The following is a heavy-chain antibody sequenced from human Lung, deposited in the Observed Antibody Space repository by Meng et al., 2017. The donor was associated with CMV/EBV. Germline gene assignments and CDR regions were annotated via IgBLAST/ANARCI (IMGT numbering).Heavy chain of an antibody. CDR2: TYYSGAT. J-gene: IGHJ4*02. CDR1: GGSINSGDYY. CDR3: VRDNGVNGTTDY. Sequence: TLSLTXTVSGGSINSGDYYWSWIRQPPGKGLECMGYTYYSGATYSSPSLRGRLTISIDTSRNQFSLKLYSVTAADTAVYYCVRDNGVNGTTDYWGQGTLVAVSS. D-gene: IGHD1/OR15-1a*01. V-gene: IGHV4-30-4*08.